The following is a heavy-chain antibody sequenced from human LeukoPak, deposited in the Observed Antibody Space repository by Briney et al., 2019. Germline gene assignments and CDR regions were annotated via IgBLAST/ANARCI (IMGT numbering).Heavy chain of an antibody. V-gene: IGHV4-34*01. CDR3: ARGCNYGSGSYCPYYYYMDV. CDR1: GGSFSGYY. Sequence: SETLSLTCAVYGGSFSGYYWGWIRQPPGKGLEWIGEINHSGSTNYNPSLKSRVTISVDTSKNQFSLKLSSVTDADTAVYYCARGCNYGSGSYCPYYYYMDVWGKGTTVTVSS. CDR2: INHSGST. J-gene: IGHJ6*03. D-gene: IGHD3-10*01.